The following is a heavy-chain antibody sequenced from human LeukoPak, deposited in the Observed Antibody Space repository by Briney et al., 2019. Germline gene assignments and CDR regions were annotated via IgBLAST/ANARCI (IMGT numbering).Heavy chain of an antibody. V-gene: IGHV3-74*01. Sequence: GGSLRLSCEASGFIFSAYYMHWVRQAPGKGLVWVSHINGDGTITNYADSVKGRFTITRDNAKNTLSLQMNSLRAEDTAVYYCGRGGQVAAVDDWGQGTLVIVSS. J-gene: IGHJ4*02. CDR3: GRGGQVAAVDD. D-gene: IGHD2-2*01. CDR1: GFIFSAYY. CDR2: INGDGTIT.